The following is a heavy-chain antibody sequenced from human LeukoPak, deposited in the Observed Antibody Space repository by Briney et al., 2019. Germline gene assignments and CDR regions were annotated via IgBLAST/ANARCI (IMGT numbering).Heavy chain of an antibody. V-gene: IGHV3-23*01. Sequence: GGSLRLSCAASGFTFSSYAMSWVRQAPGKGLEWVPAISGSGGSTYYADSVKGRFTISRDNSKNTLYLQMNSLRAEDTAVYYCAKDDDYGDLCYFDYWGQGTLVTVSS. D-gene: IGHD4-17*01. J-gene: IGHJ4*02. CDR1: GFTFSSYA. CDR3: AKDDDYGDLCYFDY. CDR2: ISGSGGST.